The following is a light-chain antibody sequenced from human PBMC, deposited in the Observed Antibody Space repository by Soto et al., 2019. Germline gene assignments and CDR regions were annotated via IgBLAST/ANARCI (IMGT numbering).Light chain of an antibody. J-gene: IGLJ1*01. CDR3: ASYTSTSTTYV. Sequence: QSALTQPASVSGSPVQSITISCAGTSSDVGRYTYVSWYQQHPGKAPKLIIYDVYNRPSGVSTRFSGSKSGNTASLTISGLQAEDEADYYCASYTSTSTTYVFGGGTKVTV. CDR2: DVY. CDR1: SSDVGRYTY. V-gene: IGLV2-14*01.